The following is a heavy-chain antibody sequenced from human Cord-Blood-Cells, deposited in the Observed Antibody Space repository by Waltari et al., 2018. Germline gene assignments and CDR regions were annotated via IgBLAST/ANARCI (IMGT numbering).Heavy chain of an antibody. Sequence: QVQLQQWGTGLLKPSETLSLTCAVYGGSFSGYYWSWIRQPPGNGLEWIGEINHSGSTNYNPSLKSRVTISVDTSKNQFSLKLSSVTAADTAVYYCARLFLDTAMVTDYYYGMDVWGQGTTVTVSS. CDR2: INHSGST. V-gene: IGHV4-34*01. D-gene: IGHD5-18*01. CDR1: GGSFSGYY. J-gene: IGHJ6*02. CDR3: ARLFLDTAMVTDYYYGMDV.